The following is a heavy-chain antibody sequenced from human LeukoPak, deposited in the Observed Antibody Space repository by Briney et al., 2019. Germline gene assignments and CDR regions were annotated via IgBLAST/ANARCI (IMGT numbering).Heavy chain of an antibody. Sequence: PSETLSLTCAVYGGSFSGYYWSWIRQPPGKGLEWIGEINHSGSTNYNPSLKSRVTISVDTSKNQFSLKLSSVTAADTAVYYCARGWFGDGGIDYWGQGTLVTVSS. CDR1: GGSFSGYY. J-gene: IGHJ4*02. CDR3: ARGWFGDGGIDY. CDR2: INHSGST. V-gene: IGHV4-34*01. D-gene: IGHD3-10*01.